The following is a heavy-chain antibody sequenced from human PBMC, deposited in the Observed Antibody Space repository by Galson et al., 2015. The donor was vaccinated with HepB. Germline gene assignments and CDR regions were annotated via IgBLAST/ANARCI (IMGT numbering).Heavy chain of an antibody. CDR1: GYTFINYG. Sequence: SVKVSCKASGYTFINYGISWVRQAPGQGLELMGWISAYNGNRNYAQNLQVRVTMTTDTSTSTAYMELRSLRSDDTAVYYCVGYSGYNWFDPWGQGTLVTVSS. CDR3: VGYSGYNWFDP. CDR2: ISAYNGNR. V-gene: IGHV1-18*01. D-gene: IGHD1-26*01. J-gene: IGHJ5*02.